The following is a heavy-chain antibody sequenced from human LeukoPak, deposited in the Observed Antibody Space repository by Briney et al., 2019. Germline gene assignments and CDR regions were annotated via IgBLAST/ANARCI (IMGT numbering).Heavy chain of an antibody. V-gene: IGHV3-30-3*01. J-gene: IGHJ4*02. Sequence: GGSLRLSCAASGFTFSTSPMHWVHQAPGKGLEWVAVMSDDGSIKYSTASVRGLFTISRDNSKNTLYLQTDRLRGEGTAVYFCARSKRSGWTPFDYWGQGTLVTVSS. CDR3: ARSKRSGWTPFDY. CDR1: GFTFSTSP. D-gene: IGHD6-19*01. CDR2: MSDDGSIK.